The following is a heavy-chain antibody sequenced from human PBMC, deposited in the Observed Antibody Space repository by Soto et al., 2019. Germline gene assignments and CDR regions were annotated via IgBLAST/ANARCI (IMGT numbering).Heavy chain of an antibody. V-gene: IGHV4-59*08. CDR1: GGSMTGYY. CDR2: ISHSGTT. Sequence: SETLSLTCTVSGGSMTGYYWSWIRQPPGKGLEWIGYISHSGTTNYNPSLKSRVTMSLDTSKNDFSLKLSSVTAADTAICYCAKSSSGSSNCFDPWGQGTLVTVSS. J-gene: IGHJ5*02. D-gene: IGHD3-10*01. CDR3: AKSSSGSSNCFDP.